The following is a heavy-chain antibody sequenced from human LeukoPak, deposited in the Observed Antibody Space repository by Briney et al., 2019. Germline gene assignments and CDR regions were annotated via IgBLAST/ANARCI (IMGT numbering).Heavy chain of an antibody. Sequence: SQTLSLTCAISWHSVSSNSAAWKWIRQSPSRGLEWLERTYYRSKWYNDYAVSMKSRITIDPDTSKIQLSLQLNSVTPEDTAVYYCARDPSSGWYDYWGQGTLVTVSS. D-gene: IGHD6-19*01. V-gene: IGHV6-1*01. CDR3: ARDPSSGWYDY. J-gene: IGHJ4*02. CDR1: WHSVSSNSAA. CDR2: TYYRSKWYN.